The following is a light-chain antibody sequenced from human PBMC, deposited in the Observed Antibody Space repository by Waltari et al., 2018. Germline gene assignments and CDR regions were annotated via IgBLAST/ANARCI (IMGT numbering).Light chain of an antibody. CDR2: DVT. Sequence: QSALTQPASVSGSPGQSITISCTGTTSDIGVYYYVSWSQQFPGKAPKLMIYDVTKRASGVSSRFSGSKSGNTASLTISGLQAEDEGDYYCCSFRGGDSFVFGTGTRVTVV. CDR1: TSDIGVYYY. V-gene: IGLV2-14*03. J-gene: IGLJ1*01. CDR3: CSFRGGDSFV.